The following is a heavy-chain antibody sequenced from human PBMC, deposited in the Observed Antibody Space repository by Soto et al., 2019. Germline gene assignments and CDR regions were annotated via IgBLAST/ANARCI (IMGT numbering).Heavy chain of an antibody. CDR3: ARDLHVGYSYGYVDYYGMDV. Sequence: EVQLVESGGGLVQPGGSLRLSCAASGFTFSSYEMNWVRQAPGKGLEWVSYISSSGSTIYYADSVKGRFTISRDNAKNSLYLQMNSLIAEDTAVYYCARDLHVGYSYGYVDYYGMDVGGQGTTVTVSS. V-gene: IGHV3-48*03. J-gene: IGHJ6*02. CDR1: GFTFSSYE. CDR2: ISSSGSTI. D-gene: IGHD5-18*01.